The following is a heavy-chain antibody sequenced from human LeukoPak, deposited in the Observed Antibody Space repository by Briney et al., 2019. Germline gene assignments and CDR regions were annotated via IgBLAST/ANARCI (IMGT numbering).Heavy chain of an antibody. CDR2: IIPIFGTA. J-gene: IGHJ4*02. D-gene: IGHD3-22*01. V-gene: IGHV1-69*13. CDR3: ARGAYYYDSSGYSYVYFDY. Sequence: SVKVSCKASGGTFSSYAISWVRQAPGQGLGWMGGIIPIFGTANYAQKFQGRVTITADESTSTAYMELSSLRSEDTAVYYCARGAYYYDSSGYSYVYFDYWGQGTLVTVSS. CDR1: GGTFSSYA.